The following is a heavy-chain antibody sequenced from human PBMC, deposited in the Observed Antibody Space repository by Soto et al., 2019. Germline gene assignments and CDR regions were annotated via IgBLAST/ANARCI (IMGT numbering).Heavy chain of an antibody. Sequence: QVQLVQSGAEAKKPGASVKVSCKASGYTFTNYDINWVRQASGQGLEWMGWMNPNSDTTGYAQNFQDRVTMTRDTSISTAYMELTSLRAEDTAVYFCARSDYGYHDKWGQGTPVTVSS. D-gene: IGHD4-17*01. CDR3: ARSDYGYHDK. CDR2: MNPNSDTT. CDR1: GYTFTNYD. V-gene: IGHV1-8*01. J-gene: IGHJ4*02.